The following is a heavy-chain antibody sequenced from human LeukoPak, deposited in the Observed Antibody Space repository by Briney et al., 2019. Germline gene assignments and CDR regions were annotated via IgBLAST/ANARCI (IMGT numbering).Heavy chain of an antibody. V-gene: IGHV3-23*01. CDR2: ISGSGGST. Sequence: SGGSLRLSCAASGFTFSSYAMSWVRQAPGKGLEWVSAISGSGGSTYYADSVKGRFTISRDNSKNTLYLQMNSLRAEDTAVYYCAKDALYCSGGSCYLDAFDIWGQGTMATVSS. D-gene: IGHD2-15*01. J-gene: IGHJ3*02. CDR1: GFTFSSYA. CDR3: AKDALYCSGGSCYLDAFDI.